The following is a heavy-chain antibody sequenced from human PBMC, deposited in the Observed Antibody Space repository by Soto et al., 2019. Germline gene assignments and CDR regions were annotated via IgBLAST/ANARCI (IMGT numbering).Heavy chain of an antibody. D-gene: IGHD2-8*02. V-gene: IGHV4-34*01. CDR1: GGSFSGYY. J-gene: IGHJ4*02. CDR3: ARDKITGLFDY. Sequence: QVQLQQWGAGLLKPSETLSLTCAVYGGSFSGYYWTWIRQPPGTGLEWIGEINHSGSTNYNPSFKSRVTISVDSSKNQFSLKLTSVTAADTAVYYCARDKITGLFDYGGQGTLVTVSS. CDR2: INHSGST.